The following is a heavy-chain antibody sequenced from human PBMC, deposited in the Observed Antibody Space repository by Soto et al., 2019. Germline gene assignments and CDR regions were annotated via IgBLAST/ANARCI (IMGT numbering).Heavy chain of an antibody. J-gene: IGHJ4*02. CDR3: ARGRADYPRSTYIAY. Sequence: QVQLQESGPGLVKPSETLSLTCTVSGGSINSGDYYWSWIRQHPEKGLEWIAYIYTSGSTYYNPYLRSRVTISIDTSKNQFSLKLSSVTAADTAVYYCARGRADYPRSTYIAYWGQGTLVTVSS. V-gene: IGHV4-31*02. D-gene: IGHD2-15*01. CDR1: GGSINSGDYY. CDR2: IYTSGST.